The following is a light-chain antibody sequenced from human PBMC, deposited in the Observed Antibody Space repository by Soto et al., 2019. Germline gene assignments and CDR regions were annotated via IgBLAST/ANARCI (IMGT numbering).Light chain of an antibody. Sequence: EIVMTQSPATLSVSPGERATLSCRASQSVSSNLAWYQQKPGQPPRLLIYGASTRAAGIPARFSGSGSGTEFTLTISSLQSEDFVVYYCQQYNNWPQGAFGQGTKVELK. CDR1: QSVSSN. CDR2: GAS. CDR3: QQYNNWPQGA. J-gene: IGKJ1*01. V-gene: IGKV3-15*01.